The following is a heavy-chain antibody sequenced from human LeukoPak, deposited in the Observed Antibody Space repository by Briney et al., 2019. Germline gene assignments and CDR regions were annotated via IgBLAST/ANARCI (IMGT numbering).Heavy chain of an antibody. Sequence: GGSLRLSCSASGFDFSIYTMYWVRQAPGKGPEYVSTISGSGNGGSIYYADSVKGRFTISRDDSKSIVYLQMNSLRSEDTAVYYCVKDFGRIRGTPDSWGQGTLVTGSS. J-gene: IGHJ4*02. D-gene: IGHD1-26*01. CDR1: GFDFSIYT. CDR3: VKDFGRIRGTPDS. CDR2: ISGSGNGGSI. V-gene: IGHV3-64D*06.